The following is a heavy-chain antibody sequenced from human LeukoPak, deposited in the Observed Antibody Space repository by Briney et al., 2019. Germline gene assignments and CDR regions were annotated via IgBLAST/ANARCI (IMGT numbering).Heavy chain of an antibody. D-gene: IGHD3-22*01. CDR3: ARGAYYYDSSGYYWGVFDY. V-gene: IGHV1-69*06. J-gene: IGHJ4*02. CDR1: GGTFSSYA. CDR2: IIPIFGTA. Sequence: SVKVSCKASGGTFSSYAISWVRQAPGQGLEWMGGIIPIFGTANYAQNFQGRVTITADKSTSTAYMELSSLRSEDTAVYYCARGAYYYDSSGYYWGVFDYWGQGTLVTVSS.